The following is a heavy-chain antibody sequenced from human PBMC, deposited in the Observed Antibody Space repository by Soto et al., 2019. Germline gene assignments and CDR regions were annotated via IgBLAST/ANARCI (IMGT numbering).Heavy chain of an antibody. CDR1: GFTFSSYG. Sequence: ESGGGVVQPGRSLRLSCAASGFTFSSYGMHWVRQAPGKGLEWVAVISYDGSNKYYADSVKGRFTISRDNSKNTLYLQMNSLRAEDTAVYYCAKDRGGSYSILFDYWGQGTLVTVSS. CDR2: ISYDGSNK. V-gene: IGHV3-30*18. J-gene: IGHJ4*02. D-gene: IGHD1-26*01. CDR3: AKDRGGSYSILFDY.